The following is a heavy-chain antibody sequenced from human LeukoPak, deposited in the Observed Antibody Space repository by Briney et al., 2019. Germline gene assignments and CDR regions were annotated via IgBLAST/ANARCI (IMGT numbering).Heavy chain of an antibody. D-gene: IGHD2-2*02. Sequence: GASVKVSCKASGYTFTAYYMHWVRQAPGQGLEWMGWINPNSGGTNYGQKFQGRVTMTRDTSISTAYMELSRLRSDDTAVYYCARGAIALRRYYFDYWGQGTLVTVSS. CDR3: ARGAIALRRYYFDY. CDR2: INPNSGGT. V-gene: IGHV1-2*02. CDR1: GYTFTAYY. J-gene: IGHJ4*02.